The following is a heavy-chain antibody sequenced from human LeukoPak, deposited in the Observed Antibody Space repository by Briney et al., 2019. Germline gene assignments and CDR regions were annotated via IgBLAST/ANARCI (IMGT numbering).Heavy chain of an antibody. D-gene: IGHD2-2*01. CDR1: GDSLSNYY. CDR2: VYYSGST. J-gene: IGHJ5*01. CDR3: ASSPRLTTSWFLFNS. V-gene: IGHV4-59*08. Sequence: PSDTLSLTCSLCGDSLSNYYWTCLRHPTGKALEWIGYVYYSGSTNYNPSLKTRLHLSVDTSKNRFSLKLSSVTAADTAVYYCASSPRLTTSWFLFNSWGHGTLVTVSS.